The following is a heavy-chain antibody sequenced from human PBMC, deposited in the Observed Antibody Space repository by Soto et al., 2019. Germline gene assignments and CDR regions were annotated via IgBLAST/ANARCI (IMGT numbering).Heavy chain of an antibody. CDR3: ARESRYFDWLSLEY. CDR2: IYSGGST. J-gene: IGHJ4*02. D-gene: IGHD3-9*01. CDR1: GFTVNSND. V-gene: IGHV3-66*01. Sequence: GGSLRLSCAASGFTVNSNDMSWVRQAPGKGLEWVSVIYSGGSTYYADSVKGRFTISRDNSKNTLYLQMNSLRAEDTVVYYCARESRYFDWLSLEYWGQGTLVTVSS.